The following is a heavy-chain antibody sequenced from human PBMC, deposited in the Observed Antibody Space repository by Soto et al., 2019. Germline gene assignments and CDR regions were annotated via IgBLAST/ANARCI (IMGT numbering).Heavy chain of an antibody. CDR1: GFTFSTSE. J-gene: IGHJ4*02. D-gene: IGHD3-16*02. V-gene: IGHV3-48*03. CDR2: ISSIGTTI. Sequence: GGSLRLSCAASGFTFSTSEMNWVRQAPGKGLEWISYISSIGTTIYYADSVRGRFTISRDNAKSSLYLQMSSLRAEDTAVYYCAKGNSPVTVYWGQGSLVTVSS. CDR3: AKGNSPVTVY.